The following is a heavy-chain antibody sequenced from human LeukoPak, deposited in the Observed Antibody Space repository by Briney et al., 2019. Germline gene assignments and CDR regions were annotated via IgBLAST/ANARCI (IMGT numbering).Heavy chain of an antibody. CDR1: GFTFSSYN. V-gene: IGHV3-21*01. CDR3: ARDLIYYYYMDV. D-gene: IGHD3-10*01. CDR2: ISRSSSYM. Sequence: GGSLRLSCAASGFTFSSYNMNWVRQAPGKGLEWVSFISRSSSYMYYADSVKGRFTISRDNANNSLYLQMNSLRAEDTAVYYCARDLIYYYYMDVWGKGTTVTVSS. J-gene: IGHJ6*03.